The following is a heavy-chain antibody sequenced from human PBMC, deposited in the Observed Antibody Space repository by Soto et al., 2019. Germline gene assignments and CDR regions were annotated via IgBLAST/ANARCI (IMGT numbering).Heavy chain of an antibody. CDR1: GGSISSGGYY. CDR2: IYYSGST. Sequence: QVQLQESGPGLVKPSQTLSLTCTVSGGSISSGGYYWSWIRQHPGKGLEWIGYIYYSGSTDYNPSLNSRVTISVDTSKNQCSLKLSSVTAADTAVYYCARVGGDSSSQFDYWGQGTLVTVSS. J-gene: IGHJ4*02. D-gene: IGHD6-6*01. V-gene: IGHV4-31*03. CDR3: ARVGGDSSSQFDY.